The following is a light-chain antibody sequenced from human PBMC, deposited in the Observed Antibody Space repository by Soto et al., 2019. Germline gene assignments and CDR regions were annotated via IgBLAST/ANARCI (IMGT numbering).Light chain of an antibody. J-gene: IGLJ1*01. CDR1: SSDVGAYNF. CDR2: EVS. Sequence: QSVLTQPASVSGSPGQSIAISCTGTSSDVGAYNFVSWYQQHPGKAPKLMIYEVSNRPSGVSSRFSGSKSSNTASLTISGLQPEDEADYYCSSFRSGSTLFGTGTKLTVL. CDR3: SSFRSGSTL. V-gene: IGLV2-14*01.